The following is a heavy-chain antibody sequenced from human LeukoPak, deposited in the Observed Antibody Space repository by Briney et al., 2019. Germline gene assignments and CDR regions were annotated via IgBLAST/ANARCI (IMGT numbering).Heavy chain of an antibody. CDR2: ITPNSDDT. J-gene: IGHJ4*02. V-gene: IGHV1-2*02. CDR1: GYTFTGYY. Sequence: ASVKVSCKASGYTFTGYYMHWVRQAPGQGLEWMGWITPNSDDTDYAQKFQGRVSMTRDTSISTAYMELSSLRAEDTALYYCAKGVHSDYWGQGTLVTVSS. D-gene: IGHD6-13*01. CDR3: AKGVHSDY.